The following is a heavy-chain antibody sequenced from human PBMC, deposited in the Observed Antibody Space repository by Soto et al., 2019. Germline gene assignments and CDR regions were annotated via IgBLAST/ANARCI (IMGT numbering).Heavy chain of an antibody. CDR3: ARVQTASYDYYAMDV. CDR2: IYYSGST. V-gene: IGHV4-28*03. CDR1: GYSISSSNW. J-gene: IGHJ6*02. Sequence: QVQLQESGPGLVKPSDTLSLTCAVSGYSISSSNWWGWIRQPPGKGLEWIGYIYYSGSTYYNPSLKSRVTMSVDTSKNQFSLKLSSVTAVDTAVYYCARVQTASYDYYAMDVWGQGTTVTVSS.